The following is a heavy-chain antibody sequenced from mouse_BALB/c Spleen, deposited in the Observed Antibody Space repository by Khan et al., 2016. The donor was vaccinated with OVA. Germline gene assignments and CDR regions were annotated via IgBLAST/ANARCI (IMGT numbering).Heavy chain of an antibody. Sequence: EVQLQQSGPELVKPGSSVKISCETSGYTFTEYTIHWVKQSHGKSLEWVGRINPNNGGTSYNQKFKGQATLTVDKSSSTAYMELRSLTSEVSAVYYCARRDYYAYYWFFDVWGAGTTVTVSS. V-gene: IGHV1-22*01. CDR2: INPNNGGT. CDR1: GYTFTEYT. CDR3: ARRDYYAYYWFFDV. J-gene: IGHJ1*01. D-gene: IGHD1-2*01.